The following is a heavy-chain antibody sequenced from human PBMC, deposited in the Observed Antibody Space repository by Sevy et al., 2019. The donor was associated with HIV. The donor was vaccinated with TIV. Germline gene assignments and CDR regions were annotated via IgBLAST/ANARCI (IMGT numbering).Heavy chain of an antibody. Sequence: SETLSLTCTVSGGSITSLYWNWIRQHPGKGLEWIANIYYNGHINYNPSLKSRVTLSLDTSKNQFSLRLSSVTAADTAMYYWEGENAWGRGYSWGQGTLVTVSS. J-gene: IGHJ4*02. D-gene: IGHD1-26*01. V-gene: IGHV4-59*08. CDR2: IYYNGHI. CDR3: EGENAWGRGYS. CDR1: GGSITSLY.